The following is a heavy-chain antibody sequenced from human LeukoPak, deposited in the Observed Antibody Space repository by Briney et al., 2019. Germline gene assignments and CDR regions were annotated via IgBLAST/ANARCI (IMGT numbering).Heavy chain of an antibody. CDR1: GGTFSSYA. CDR2: IIPIFGTA. J-gene: IGHJ6*03. Sequence: SSVKVSCKASGGTFSSYAISWVRQAPGQGLEWMAGIIPIFGTANYAQKFQGRVTITTDESTSTAYMELSSLGSEDTAVYYCARDGAARHYYYYYMDVWGKGTTVTVSS. CDR3: ARDGAARHYYYYYMDV. D-gene: IGHD6-6*01. V-gene: IGHV1-69*05.